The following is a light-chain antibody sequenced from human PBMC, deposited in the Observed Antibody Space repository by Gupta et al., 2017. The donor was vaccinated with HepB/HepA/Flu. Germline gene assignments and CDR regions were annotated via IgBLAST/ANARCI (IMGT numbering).Light chain of an antibody. CDR1: QTVLYSSNNKNY. CDR2: WGS. J-gene: IGKJ1*01. V-gene: IGKV4-1*01. CDR3: RQYVQAPHA. Sequence: DIVLTQSPVSLAVSLGERATINCRSSQTVLYSSNNKNYLAWYQQKPGQPPKVLMFWGSARDSGVPDRFRGSGSGTDFTLKITRLEAEDVAVYYCRQYVQAPHAFGRGTKVEI.